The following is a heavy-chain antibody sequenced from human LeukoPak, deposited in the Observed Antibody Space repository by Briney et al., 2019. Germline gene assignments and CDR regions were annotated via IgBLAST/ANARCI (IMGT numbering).Heavy chain of an antibody. CDR3: ARSHGYSYGHFDY. Sequence: SETLSLTCTVSGGSISSSSYYWGWIRQPPGKGLEWIGSIYYSGSAYYNPSLKSRVSISVDTSKNQFSLKLRSVTAADTAVYYCARSHGYSYGHFDYWGQGTLVTVSS. CDR2: IYYSGSA. J-gene: IGHJ4*02. CDR1: GGSISSSSYY. D-gene: IGHD5-18*01. V-gene: IGHV4-39*07.